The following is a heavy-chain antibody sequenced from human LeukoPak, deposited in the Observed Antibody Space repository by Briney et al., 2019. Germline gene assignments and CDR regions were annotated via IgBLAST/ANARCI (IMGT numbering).Heavy chain of an antibody. CDR1: GGTFSSYA. CDR3: ARDYYGSGSYYNGWFDP. CDR2: IIPIFGTA. V-gene: IGHV1-69*13. D-gene: IGHD3-10*01. J-gene: IGHJ5*02. Sequence: SVKVSCKASGGTFSSYAISWVRQAPGQGLEWMGGIIPIFGTANYAQKLQGRVTITADESTSTAYMELSSLRSEDTAVYYCARDYYGSGSYYNGWFDPWGHGTLVTVSS.